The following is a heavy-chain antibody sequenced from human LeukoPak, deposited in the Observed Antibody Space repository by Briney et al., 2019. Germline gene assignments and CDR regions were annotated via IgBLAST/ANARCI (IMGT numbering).Heavy chain of an antibody. D-gene: IGHD3-10*01. CDR1: GGSISSYY. J-gene: IGHJ6*03. V-gene: IGHV4-4*07. Sequence: SETLSLTCTGSGGSISSYYWSWIRQPAGKGLEWIGRIYTSGSTNYNPSLKSRVTMSVDTSKNQFSLKLSSVTAADTAVYYCAGGFGELYYFYYYMDVWGKGTTVTVSS. CDR2: IYTSGST. CDR3: AGGFGELYYFYYYMDV.